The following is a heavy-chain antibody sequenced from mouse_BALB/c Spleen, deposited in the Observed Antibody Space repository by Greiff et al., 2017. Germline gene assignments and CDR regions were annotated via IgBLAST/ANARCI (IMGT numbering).Heavy chain of an antibody. V-gene: IGHV3-6*02. J-gene: IGHJ2*01. Sequence: EVKLMESGPGLVKPSQSLSLTCSVTGYSITSGYYWNWIRQFPGNKLEWMGYISYDGSNNYNPSLKNRISITRDTSKNQFFLKLNSVTTEDTATYYCAREHCSYFDYWGQGTTLTVSS. CDR1: GYSITSGYY. CDR3: AREHCSYFDY. CDR2: ISYDGSN.